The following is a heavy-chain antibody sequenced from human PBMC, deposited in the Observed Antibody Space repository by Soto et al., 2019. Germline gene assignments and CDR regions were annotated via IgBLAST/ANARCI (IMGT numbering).Heavy chain of an antibody. CDR3: ASSPNYYDSSGYNFQH. D-gene: IGHD3-22*01. CDR2: IIPIFGTA. V-gene: IGHV1-69*12. CDR1: GGTFSSYA. Sequence: QVQLVQSGAEVKKPGSSVKVSCKASGGTFSSYAISWVRQAPGQGLAWMGGIIPIFGTANYAQKFQGRVTITADESTSTAYMELSSLRSEDTAVYYCASSPNYYDSSGYNFQHWGQGTLVTVSS. J-gene: IGHJ1*01.